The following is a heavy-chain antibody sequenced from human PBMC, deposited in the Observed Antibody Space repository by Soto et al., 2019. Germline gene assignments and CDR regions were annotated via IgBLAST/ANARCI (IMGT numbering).Heavy chain of an antibody. CDR2: IYYSGST. V-gene: IGHV4-31*03. J-gene: IGHJ4*02. CDR1: GGSISSGGYY. Sequence: TLSLTCTVPGGSISSGGYYWSWIRQHPGKGLEWIAYIYYSGSTYFNPSLKSRISISVDTSKNQFSLNLSSVTAADTAVYYCAASLVARRFDYWGQGTPVTVSS. D-gene: IGHD6-6*01. CDR3: AASLVARRFDY.